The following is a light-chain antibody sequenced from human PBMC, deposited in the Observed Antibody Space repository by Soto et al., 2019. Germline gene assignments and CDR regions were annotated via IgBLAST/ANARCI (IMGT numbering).Light chain of an antibody. CDR3: QQYGFSYRA. CDR2: GAS. J-gene: IGKJ1*01. V-gene: IGKV3-20*01. Sequence: EILLTQSPGTLSSSPGERVTLSCRASQSVSRTYLSWYQLKPGQAPRLLIYGASTRATGIPDRFSGSGSGTDFTLTIIRLEPEDFAVYYCQQYGFSYRAFGQGTKV. CDR1: QSVSRTY.